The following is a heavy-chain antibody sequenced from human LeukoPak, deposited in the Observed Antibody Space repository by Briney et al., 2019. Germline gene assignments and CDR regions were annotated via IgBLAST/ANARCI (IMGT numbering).Heavy chain of an antibody. D-gene: IGHD4-17*01. CDR3: ARDVHGDYGSGWFDP. V-gene: IGHV1-69*05. J-gene: IGHJ5*02. Sequence: SVKVSCKTSGGTFNNSAISWVRQAPGQGLEWLGGIMPFFGTAGYAQKFQGRVTITKDESTRTVYLELTSLTSDDTAVYYCARDVHGDYGSGWFDPWGQGTLVSVSS. CDR1: GGTFNNSA. CDR2: IMPFFGTA.